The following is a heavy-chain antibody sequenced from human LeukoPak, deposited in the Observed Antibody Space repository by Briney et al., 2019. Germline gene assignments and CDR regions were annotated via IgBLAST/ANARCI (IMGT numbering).Heavy chain of an antibody. CDR1: GGSFSGYY. CDR3: ARRAGGFRQQLPYYYYMDV. V-gene: IGHV4-34*01. D-gene: IGHD6-13*01. J-gene: IGHJ6*03. CDR2: INHSGST. Sequence: SETLSLTCAVYGGSFSGYYWSWIHQPPGKGLEWIGEINHSGSTNYNPSLKSRVTISVDTSKNQFSLKLSSVTAADRAVYYCARRAGGFRQQLPYYYYMDVWGKGTTVTVSS.